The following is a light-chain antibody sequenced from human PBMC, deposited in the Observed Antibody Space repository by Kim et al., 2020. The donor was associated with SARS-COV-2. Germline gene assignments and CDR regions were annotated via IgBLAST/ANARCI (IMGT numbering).Light chain of an antibody. CDR1: QSVSSY. J-gene: IGKJ4*01. CDR2: VAS. V-gene: IGKV3-15*01. Sequence: EIVMTQSPATLSVSPGERVTLSCRASQSVSSYLAWFQQNPDQAHWLLLYVASTRATDIPTMFRGSGSGTESTLDISSLQSEDFAVYYCQQYDNRPPVTFGGGTKVDIK. CDR3: QQYDNRPPVT.